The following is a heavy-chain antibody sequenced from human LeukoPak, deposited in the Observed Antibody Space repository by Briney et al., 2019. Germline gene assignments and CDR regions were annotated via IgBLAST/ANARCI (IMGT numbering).Heavy chain of an antibody. V-gene: IGHV3-74*01. CDR3: ARSDWFDP. Sequence: GGSLRLSCAASGFSFRNAWMHWVRQAPGKGLVWVSRIKGDGSVTVYADSVKGRFTISRDNAKNTLYLQMNSLRVEDTAVYYCARSDWFDPWGQGTLVTVSS. CDR1: GFSFRNAW. CDR2: IKGDGSVT. D-gene: IGHD3-3*01. J-gene: IGHJ5*02.